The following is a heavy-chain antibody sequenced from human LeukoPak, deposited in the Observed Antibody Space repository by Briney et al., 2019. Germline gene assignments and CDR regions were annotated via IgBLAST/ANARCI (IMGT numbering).Heavy chain of an antibody. V-gene: IGHV3-23*01. CDR2: ISGSGGST. Sequence: GVSLRLSCAASGFTFSSYAMSWVRQAPGKRLERVSAISGSGGSTYSAASVNGPFTISRDNSKNTLYLQMNSLRAEDTAVYYCAKVAGYCSSTSCAKYRYYFDYWGQGTLVTVSS. CDR1: GFTFSSYA. CDR3: AKVAGYCSSTSCAKYRYYFDY. D-gene: IGHD2-2*01. J-gene: IGHJ4*02.